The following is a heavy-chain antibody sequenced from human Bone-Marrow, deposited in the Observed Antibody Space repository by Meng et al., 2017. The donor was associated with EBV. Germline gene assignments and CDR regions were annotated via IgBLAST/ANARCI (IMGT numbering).Heavy chain of an antibody. V-gene: IGHV3-74*01. J-gene: IGHJ4*02. CDR2: INENGGIT. CDR3: SRDLAGPFDD. CDR1: GFTFSTFW. Sequence: VQLVESGXGVVQPXRSRRLSCAASGFTFSTFWMHWVRQVPGKGLVWIARINENGGITTYADSVKGRFTISRDNPRNTLYLQMNSLRAEDTAVYFCSRDLAGPFDDWGQGTLVTVSS.